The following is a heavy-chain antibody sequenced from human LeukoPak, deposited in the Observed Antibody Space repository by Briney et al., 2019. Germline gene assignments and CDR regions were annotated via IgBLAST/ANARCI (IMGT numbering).Heavy chain of an antibody. CDR3: ARYPHRGQSDAFDI. CDR2: IYYSGST. CDR1: GGSISSYH. J-gene: IGHJ3*02. V-gene: IGHV4-59*12. D-gene: IGHD3-16*01. Sequence: SETLSLTCTVSGGSISSYHWSWIRQPPGKGLEWIGYIYYSGSTNLNPSLQSRVTISVDTSKNQFSLKLSSVTAADTAVYYCARYPHRGQSDAFDIWGQGTMVTVSS.